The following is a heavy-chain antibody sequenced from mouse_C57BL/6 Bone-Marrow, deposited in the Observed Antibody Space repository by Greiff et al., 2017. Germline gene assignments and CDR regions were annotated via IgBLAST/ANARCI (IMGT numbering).Heavy chain of an antibody. J-gene: IGHJ2*01. V-gene: IGHV1-50*01. D-gene: IGHD1-3*01. CDR1: GYTFTSYW. CDR3: ARESRSFFDY. Sequence: VQLQQPGAELVKPGASVKLSCKASGYTFTSYWMQWVKQRPGQGLEWIGEIDPSDSYNNYNQKFKGKATLTVDTSSSTAYMQRSSLTSEDSAVYYCARESRSFFDYWGQGTTLTVSS. CDR2: IDPSDSYN.